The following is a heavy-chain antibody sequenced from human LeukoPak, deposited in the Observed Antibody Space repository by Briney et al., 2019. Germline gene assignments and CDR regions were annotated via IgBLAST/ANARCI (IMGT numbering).Heavy chain of an antibody. D-gene: IGHD5-18*01. Sequence: SETLSLTCAVYGGSFSGYYWSWIRQPPGKGLEWIGEINHSGSTNYNPSLKSRVTISVDTSKNQFSLMLSSVTAADTAVYYCAREGPGYSYGTINYWGQGTLVTVSS. CDR1: GGSFSGYY. CDR3: AREGPGYSYGTINY. J-gene: IGHJ4*02. CDR2: INHSGST. V-gene: IGHV4-34*01.